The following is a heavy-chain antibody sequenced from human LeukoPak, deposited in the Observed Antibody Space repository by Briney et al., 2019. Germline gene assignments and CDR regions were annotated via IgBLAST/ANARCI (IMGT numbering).Heavy chain of an antibody. Sequence: PSETLSLTCAVSGGSISSSSYYWGWIRQPPGKGLEWIGSIYYSGSTYYNPSLKSRVTISVDTSKNQFSLKLSSVTAADTAVYYCARVKFGWFGELSDDYWGQGTLVTVSS. V-gene: IGHV4-39*07. D-gene: IGHD3-10*01. CDR3: ARVKFGWFGELSDDY. J-gene: IGHJ4*02. CDR2: IYYSGST. CDR1: GGSISSSSYY.